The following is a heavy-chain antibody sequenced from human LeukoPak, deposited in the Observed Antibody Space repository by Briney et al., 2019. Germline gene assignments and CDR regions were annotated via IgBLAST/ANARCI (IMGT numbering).Heavy chain of an antibody. J-gene: IGHJ4*02. Sequence: GSLRLSCAASGFTFSDYYMSRIRQAPGKGLEWVSYISSSGSTIYYADSVKGRFTISRDNAKNSLYLQMNSLRAEDTAVYYCARDPPGYRDFDYWGQGTLVTVSS. CDR2: ISSSGSTI. V-gene: IGHV3-11*01. CDR1: GFTFSDYY. CDR3: ARDPPGYRDFDY. D-gene: IGHD5-24*01.